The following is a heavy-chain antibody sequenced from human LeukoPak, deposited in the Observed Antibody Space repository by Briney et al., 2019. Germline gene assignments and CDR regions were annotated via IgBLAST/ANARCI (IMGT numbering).Heavy chain of an antibody. V-gene: IGHV4-4*07. Sequence: SETLSLTCTVSGGSISSYYWSWIRQPAGKGLEWIGRIYTSGSTNYNPSLKSRVTMSVDTSKNQFSLKLSSVTAADTAVYYCARAPHSTTFYYYGMDVWGQGTTVTVSS. CDR1: GGSISSYY. CDR3: ARAPHSTTFYYYGMDV. D-gene: IGHD2/OR15-2a*01. CDR2: IYTSGST. J-gene: IGHJ6*02.